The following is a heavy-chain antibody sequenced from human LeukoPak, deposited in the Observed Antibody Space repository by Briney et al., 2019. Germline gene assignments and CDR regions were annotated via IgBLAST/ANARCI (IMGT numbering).Heavy chain of an antibody. CDR2: INHSGST. CDR3: ARGSETVVPAASGRAYWFDP. CDR1: GGSFSGYY. V-gene: IGHV4-34*01. Sequence: PSETLSLTCAVYGGSFSGYYWSWIRQPPGKGLEWIGEINHSGSTNYNPSLKSRVTISVDTSKNQFSLKLSSVTAADTAVYYCARGSETVVPAASGRAYWFDPWGQGTLVTVSS. J-gene: IGHJ5*02. D-gene: IGHD2-2*01.